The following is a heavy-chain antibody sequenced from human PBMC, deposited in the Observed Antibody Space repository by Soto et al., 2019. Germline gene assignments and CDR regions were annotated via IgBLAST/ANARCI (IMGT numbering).Heavy chain of an antibody. CDR2: IYYSGST. CDR1: GGSISSGGYY. J-gene: IGHJ4*02. CDR3: AKDGGPVYCNSPGCSAKHFDY. V-gene: IGHV4-31*03. D-gene: IGHD2-2*01. Sequence: SETLSLTCTVSGGSISSGGYYWSWIRQHPGKGLEWIGYIYYSGSTYYNPSLKSRVTISVDTSKNQFSLKLSSVTAADTAVYYCAKDGGPVYCNSPGCSAKHFDYWGQGTLVTVSS.